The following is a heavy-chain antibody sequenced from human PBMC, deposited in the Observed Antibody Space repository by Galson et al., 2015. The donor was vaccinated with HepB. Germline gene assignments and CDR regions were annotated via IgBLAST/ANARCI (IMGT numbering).Heavy chain of an antibody. J-gene: IGHJ4*02. CDR2: IRYDGSNK. D-gene: IGHD6-13*01. Sequence: SLRLSCAASGFTFSSYGMHWVRQAPGKGLEWVAFIRYDGSNKYYADSVKGRFTISRDNYKNRLYLQMNSLRAEDTAVYYCAKDLGSSSWYRRGLGFDYWGQGTLVTVSS. V-gene: IGHV3-30*02. CDR1: GFTFSSYG. CDR3: AKDLGSSSWYRRGLGFDY.